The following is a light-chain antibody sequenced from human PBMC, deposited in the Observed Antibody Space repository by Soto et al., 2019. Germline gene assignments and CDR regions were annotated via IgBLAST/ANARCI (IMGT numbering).Light chain of an antibody. CDR1: QSVSSY. J-gene: IGKJ4*01. Sequence: EIVLTQSPATLSLSPGERATLSCRSSQSVSSYLAWYQQKPGRAPRLLIYDASNRATGIPARFSGSGSGTDFTLTISSLEPEDYAVYYCQQRGNWPVLTFGGGTKVEIK. CDR3: QQRGNWPVLT. V-gene: IGKV3-11*01. CDR2: DAS.